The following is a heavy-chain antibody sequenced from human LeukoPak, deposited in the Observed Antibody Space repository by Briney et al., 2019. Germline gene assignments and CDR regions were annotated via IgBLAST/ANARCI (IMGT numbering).Heavy chain of an antibody. CDR3: AKPTAGSPTAAGLDY. CDR1: GFTVSSNY. D-gene: IGHD4-17*01. Sequence: GGSLRLSCAASGFTVSSNYMSWVRQAPGKGLEWVSYISFSGSNVHYADSVKGRFTISRDNSKSTLFLQMNSLRPEDTAVYYCAKPTAGSPTAAGLDYWGQGTLVTVSS. J-gene: IGHJ4*02. V-gene: IGHV3-30*02. CDR2: ISFSGSNV.